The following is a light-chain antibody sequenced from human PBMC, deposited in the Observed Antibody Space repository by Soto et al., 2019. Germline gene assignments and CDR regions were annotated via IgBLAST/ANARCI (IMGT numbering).Light chain of an antibody. V-gene: IGKV1-12*01. J-gene: IGKJ5*01. Sequence: DIQMTQSPSFVSASVGDRVSVTCRASQDISSWLAWYQQKPGKAPKLLSYTTSTLGSGVPSRFSGSRSGTDFTLNISVLQPEDFATYYCQQANRFPITFGRGTRLEIK. CDR2: TTS. CDR3: QQANRFPIT. CDR1: QDISSW.